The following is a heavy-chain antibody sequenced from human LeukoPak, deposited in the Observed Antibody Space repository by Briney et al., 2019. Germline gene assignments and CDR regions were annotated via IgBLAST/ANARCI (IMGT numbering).Heavy chain of an antibody. V-gene: IGHV4-4*07. CDR2: LYNGGDT. CDR3: ARGVEASGVGFYAFDI. Sequence: SETLSRTCTVSAASIGRIYVVWIGQPAGKGLEWIGRLYNGGDTNYSPSLRSRVTMPVDTSKNQFSLKLKSVTAADTAVYYCARGVEASGVGFYAFDIWGQGTMVTVSS. J-gene: IGHJ3*02. D-gene: IGHD6-13*01. CDR1: AASIGRIY.